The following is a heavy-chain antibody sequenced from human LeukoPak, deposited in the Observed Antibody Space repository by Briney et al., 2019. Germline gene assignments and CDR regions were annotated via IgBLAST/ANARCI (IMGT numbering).Heavy chain of an antibody. CDR3: ARASTTVSKQSDY. J-gene: IGHJ4*02. V-gene: IGHV3-48*01. Sequence: GSLRLSCAASGFTFSSYSMNWVRQAPGKGLEWVSYITSRSSTIYYADAVKGRFTISRDNAKNSLYLQVNSLRAEDTAVYYCARASTTVSKQSDYWGQGTLVTVSP. CDR1: GFTFSSYS. D-gene: IGHD4-11*01. CDR2: ITSRSSTI.